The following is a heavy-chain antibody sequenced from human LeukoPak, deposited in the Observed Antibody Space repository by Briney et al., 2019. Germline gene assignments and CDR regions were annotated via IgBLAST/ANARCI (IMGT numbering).Heavy chain of an antibody. J-gene: IGHJ4*02. CDR1: GFTFSSHA. Sequence: GGSLRLSCAASGFTFSSHAMSWVRQAPGKGLEWVSAITSGDNTYYADSMKGRFTISRNNSKNTLYLQVNSLRAEDTAVYYCAKVPVYGDQSDYWAREPWSPSPQ. CDR3: AKVPVYGDQSDY. CDR2: ITSGDNT. V-gene: IGHV3-23*01. D-gene: IGHD4-17*01.